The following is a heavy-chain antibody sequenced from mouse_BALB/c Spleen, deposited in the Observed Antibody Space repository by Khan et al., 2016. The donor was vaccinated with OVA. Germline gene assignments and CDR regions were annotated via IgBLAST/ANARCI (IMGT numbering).Heavy chain of an antibody. V-gene: IGHV1S137*01. D-gene: IGHD1-1*02. CDR2: ISTNYGDA. J-gene: IGHJ3*01. CDR1: GYTFTDYA. Sequence: VQLQESGAELVRPGVSVKISCKASGYTFTDYAMHWVKQRHAKSLEWIGVISTNYGDADYNQKFQGKASMPVDRSSSTVYMELARLTSEDSAIYYCVRGGKFAYWGQGTLVTVSA. CDR3: VRGGKFAY.